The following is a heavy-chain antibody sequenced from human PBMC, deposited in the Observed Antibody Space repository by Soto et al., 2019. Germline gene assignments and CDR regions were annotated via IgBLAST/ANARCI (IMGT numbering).Heavy chain of an antibody. D-gene: IGHD2-21*01. V-gene: IGHV3-73*01. CDR1: GFTFSGSA. CDR3: TRRKVHYSEGWALDAFDI. Sequence: GGSLRLSCAASGFTFSGSAMHWVRQASGKGLEWVGRIRSKANSYATAYAASVKGRFTISRDDSKKTAYLQMNSLKTEDTAVYYCTRRKVHYSEGWALDAFDIWGQGTMVTVSS. CDR2: IRSKANSYAT. J-gene: IGHJ3*02.